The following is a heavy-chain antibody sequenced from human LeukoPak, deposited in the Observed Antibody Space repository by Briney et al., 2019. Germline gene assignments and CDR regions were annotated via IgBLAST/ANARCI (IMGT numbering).Heavy chain of an antibody. Sequence: SETLSLTCSVSGGSITTTYYWSWIRQPPGGGLEWIASLYHSGNSNYNPSLKSRVTMSVDTSKNKFSLQLTSMTAADTAIYYFTRHQTNFYGSGAPFDPWGQGTLVTVSS. V-gene: IGHV4-39*01. D-gene: IGHD3-10*01. CDR2: LYHSGNS. J-gene: IGHJ5*02. CDR3: TRHQTNFYGSGAPFDP. CDR1: GGSITTTYY.